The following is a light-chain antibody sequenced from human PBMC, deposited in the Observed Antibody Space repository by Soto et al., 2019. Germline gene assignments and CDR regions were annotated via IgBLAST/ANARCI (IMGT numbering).Light chain of an antibody. CDR3: QQYNDWPPWT. CDR2: GAS. CDR1: QSVRSS. V-gene: IGKV3-15*01. Sequence: MTHSPATLCVSLWERCTISFRASQSVRSSLAWFQQKPGQAPRLLIYGASTRATGIPVRFSGSGSGTEFALTISSLQSEDFAVYYCQQYNDWPPWTFGQGTKVDIK. J-gene: IGKJ1*01.